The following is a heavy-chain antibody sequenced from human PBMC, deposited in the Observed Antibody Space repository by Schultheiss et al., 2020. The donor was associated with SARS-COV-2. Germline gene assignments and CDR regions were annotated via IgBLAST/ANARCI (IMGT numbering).Heavy chain of an antibody. Sequence: GGSLRLSCAASGFTFSSYAMHWVRQAPGKGLEWVAVISYDGSNKYYADSVKGRFTISRDNSKNTLYLQMNSLRVEDTAVYFCARNLAYNAFDIWGQGTMVTVSS. V-gene: IGHV3-30*04. CDR3: ARNLAYNAFDI. CDR1: GFTFSSYA. D-gene: IGHD1-14*01. CDR2: ISYDGSNK. J-gene: IGHJ3*02.